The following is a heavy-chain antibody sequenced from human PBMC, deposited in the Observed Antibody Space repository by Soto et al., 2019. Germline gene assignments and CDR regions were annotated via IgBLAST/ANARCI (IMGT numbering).Heavy chain of an antibody. J-gene: IGHJ6*02. CDR2: INPNSGGT. CDR1: GYTFTGYY. D-gene: IGHD3-3*01. V-gene: IGHV1-2*04. Sequence: ASVKVSCKASGYTFTGYYMQWVRQAPGQGLEWMGWINPNSGGTNYAQKFQGWVTMTRDTSISTAYMELSRLRSDDTAVYYCARARITIFGVVPPDGMDVWGQGTTVTVSS. CDR3: ARARITIFGVVPPDGMDV.